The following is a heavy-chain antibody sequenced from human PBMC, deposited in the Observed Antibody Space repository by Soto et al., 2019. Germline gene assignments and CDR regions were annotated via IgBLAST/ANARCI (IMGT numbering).Heavy chain of an antibody. V-gene: IGHV3-9*01. Sequence: SLRLSCAASGFVFGDYAMHLVLQAPGMGLEWVSGISWNIAAMDYAESVQGRFTISRDNARNSLYLLVNSMRSEYTAFYYSLKNNVRGRGGFVTNFGYWGQGILVTVSS. CDR1: GFVFGDYA. CDR3: LKNNVRGRGGFVTNFGY. D-gene: IGHD3-10*02. CDR2: ISWNIAAM. J-gene: IGHJ4*02.